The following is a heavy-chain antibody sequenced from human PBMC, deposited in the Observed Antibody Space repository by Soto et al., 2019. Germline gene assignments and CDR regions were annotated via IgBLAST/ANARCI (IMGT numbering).Heavy chain of an antibody. CDR3: VKEARLADV. CDR1: GFIFSHNY. CDR2: ISGSSSDT. Sequence: GGSLRLSCAASGFIFSHNYMNWIRQVPGKGLEWLSYISGSSSDTNYADSVRGRFTISRDNAKNSLYLQMNSLRVEDTGVYYCVKEARLADVWGQGTTVTVSS. J-gene: IGHJ6*02. D-gene: IGHD6-25*01. V-gene: IGHV3-11*06.